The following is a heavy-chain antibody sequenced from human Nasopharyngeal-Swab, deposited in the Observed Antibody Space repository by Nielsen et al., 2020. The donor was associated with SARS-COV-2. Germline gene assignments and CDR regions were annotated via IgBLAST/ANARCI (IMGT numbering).Heavy chain of an antibody. CDR2: ISYDGSNK. Sequence: EGSLRLSCAASGFTFSSYVMHWVRQAPGKGLEWVAVISYDGSNKYYADSVKGRFTISRDNSKNTLYLQMNSLRAEDTAVYYCARDQLGDTAMVTLDYWGQGTLVTVSS. CDR1: GFTFSSYV. J-gene: IGHJ4*02. D-gene: IGHD5-18*01. V-gene: IGHV3-30*04. CDR3: ARDQLGDTAMVTLDY.